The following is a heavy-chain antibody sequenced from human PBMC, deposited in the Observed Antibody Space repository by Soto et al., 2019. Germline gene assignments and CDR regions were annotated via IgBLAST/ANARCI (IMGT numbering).Heavy chain of an antibody. CDR2: INPNSGGT. CDR1: GERLASYY. D-gene: IGHD1-26*01. CDR3: ARQAIVGATRVDWFDP. J-gene: IGHJ5*02. Sequence: APAEVSWEARGERLASYYRHWVRQENGQGLEWMGWINPNSGGTNYAQKFQGRVTISADKSISTAYLQWSSLKASDTAMYYCARQAIVGATRVDWFDPWGQGTLVTVSS. V-gene: IGHV1-2*02.